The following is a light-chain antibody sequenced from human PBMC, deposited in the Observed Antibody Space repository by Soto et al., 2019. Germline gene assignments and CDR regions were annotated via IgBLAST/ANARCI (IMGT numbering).Light chain of an antibody. CDR1: RGISTY. Sequence: DIQMTQSPSSLSASVGDTVTITCRASRGISTYLAWYQQKPGKAPELLIYAASTLQSGVPSRFSGSGFGTEFTLTISSLQPEDVATYYCQKYYYAPRTFGQGTKVELK. CDR2: AAS. CDR3: QKYYYAPRT. V-gene: IGKV1-27*01. J-gene: IGKJ1*01.